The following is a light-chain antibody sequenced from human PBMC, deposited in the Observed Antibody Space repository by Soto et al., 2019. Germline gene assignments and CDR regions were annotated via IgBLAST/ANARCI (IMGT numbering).Light chain of an antibody. CDR2: VAS. J-gene: IGKJ4*01. Sequence: DIQMTQSPSSLSASVGDRVTITCRSSQSVTTYLNWYQQKPGKAPKLLIYVASTLQSGVPSRFXGSGSGTEFTLTISSLKPEDVATYFCQQTYSMPPLTFGGGTKVEIK. CDR1: QSVTTY. CDR3: QQTYSMPPLT. V-gene: IGKV1-39*01.